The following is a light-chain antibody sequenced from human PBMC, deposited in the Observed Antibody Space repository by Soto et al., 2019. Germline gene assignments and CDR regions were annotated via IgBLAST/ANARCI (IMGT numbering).Light chain of an antibody. V-gene: IGLV2-8*01. CDR1: KNDIGVYDF. J-gene: IGLJ1*01. CDR2: EVV. Sequence: QSFLTQPPSVSAAPGQKVTISCTGTKNDIGVYDFVSWYQHHPGKAPRLIIYEVVQRPSGVPDRFSGSKSGNTASLTVSGLQAADEADYFCKSYAGSNTYVFGSGTKVTVL. CDR3: KSYAGSNTYV.